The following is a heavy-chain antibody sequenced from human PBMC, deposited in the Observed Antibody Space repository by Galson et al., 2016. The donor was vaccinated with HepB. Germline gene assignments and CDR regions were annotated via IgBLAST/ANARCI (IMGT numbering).Heavy chain of an antibody. V-gene: IGHV3-23*01. CDR1: GFTFSTYT. D-gene: IGHD1-1*01. Sequence: SLRLSCAASGFTFSTYTMSWVRQAPGKGLEWVSGINGGGGSTYYADSVKGRFTISRDNSKNTLYLQMNSLKAEDTAIYYCAKDRYWNRDFDYWGQGTLVTGSS. CDR3: AKDRYWNRDFDY. CDR2: INGGGGST. J-gene: IGHJ4*02.